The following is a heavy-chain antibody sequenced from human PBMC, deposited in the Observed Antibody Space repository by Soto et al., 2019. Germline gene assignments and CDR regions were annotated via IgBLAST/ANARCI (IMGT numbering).Heavy chain of an antibody. J-gene: IGHJ4*02. D-gene: IGHD4-17*01. V-gene: IGHV3-23*01. Sequence: EVQLLESGGGLVQPGGSLSLSCAASGFPFSSYAMSWVRQAPGKGLEWVSAISGSGGSTYYADSVKGRFTISRDNSKNTLYLQMNSLRAEDTAVYYCAKDLTTVTTSRDDYWGQGTLVTVSS. CDR2: ISGSGGST. CDR3: AKDLTTVTTSRDDY. CDR1: GFPFSSYA.